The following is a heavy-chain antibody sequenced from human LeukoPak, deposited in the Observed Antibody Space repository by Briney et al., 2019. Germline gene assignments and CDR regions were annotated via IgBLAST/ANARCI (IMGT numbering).Heavy chain of an antibody. Sequence: PSQTLSLTCTVSGGSISSGGYYWSWIRQLPGKGLEWIGYIYYSGSTYYNPSLKSRVTISVDTSKNQFSLKLSSVTAADTAVYYCAREYSSSSLFDYWGQGTLVTVSS. CDR2: IYYSGST. CDR1: GGSISSGGYY. D-gene: IGHD6-6*01. CDR3: AREYSSSSLFDY. V-gene: IGHV4-31*03. J-gene: IGHJ4*02.